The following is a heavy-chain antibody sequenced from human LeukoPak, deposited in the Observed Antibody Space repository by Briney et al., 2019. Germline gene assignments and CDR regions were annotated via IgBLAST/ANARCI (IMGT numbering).Heavy chain of an antibody. CDR3: AKVDGSGSYRYY. CDR1: GFTVSDYY. J-gene: IGHJ4*02. CDR2: IYRGGFT. D-gene: IGHD3-10*01. V-gene: IGHV3-53*01. Sequence: PGGSLRLSCAASGFTVSDYYMNWVRQAPGKGLEWVSVIYRGGFTYYADSVKGRFTISRDNAKNTLYLQMNSLRAEDTAVYYCAKVDGSGSYRYYWDQGTLVTVSS.